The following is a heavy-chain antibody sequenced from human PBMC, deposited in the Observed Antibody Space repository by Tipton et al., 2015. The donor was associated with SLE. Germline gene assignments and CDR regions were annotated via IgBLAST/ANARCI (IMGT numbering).Heavy chain of an antibody. J-gene: IGHJ4*02. V-gene: IGHV4-38-2*02. Sequence: TLSLTCTVSGYSISSGSYWGWIRQPPGKGLEWPGNTYHSGSTYYNPSLRGRVDLSVDTSKNQVSLSLTSLTAADTAVYYCARNPDYYVSGSHFDYWGQGILVTVSS. D-gene: IGHD3-10*01. CDR2: TYHSGST. CDR3: ARNPDYYVSGSHFDY. CDR1: GYSISSGSY.